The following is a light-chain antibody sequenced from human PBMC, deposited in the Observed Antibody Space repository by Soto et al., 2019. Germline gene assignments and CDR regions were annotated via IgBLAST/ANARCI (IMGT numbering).Light chain of an antibody. CDR3: QQYNKWPPET. CDR1: QSVSNF. Sequence: IVLTQSPATLSLSPGERATLSCRASQSVSNFLAWYQQKPGQAPRLLIYDASNRATGIPARFSGSGSGTDFTLTIRSLEPEDFAVYYCQQYNKWPPETFGQGTKVDIK. J-gene: IGKJ1*01. CDR2: DAS. V-gene: IGKV3-11*01.